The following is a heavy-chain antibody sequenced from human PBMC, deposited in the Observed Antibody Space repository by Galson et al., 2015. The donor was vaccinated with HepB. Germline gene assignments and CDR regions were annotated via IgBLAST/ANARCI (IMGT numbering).Heavy chain of an antibody. J-gene: IGHJ4*02. Sequence: SLRLSCAASGFTFDDYAMHWVRQAPGKGLEWVSGISWNSGNIGYADSVRGRFTISRDNAKNSLYLQMNSLRVEDTALYYCAKVPTLELVRYYFDYWGQGTLVTVSS. CDR3: AKVPTLELVRYYFDY. CDR2: ISWNSGNI. D-gene: IGHD6-6*01. CDR1: GFTFDDYA. V-gene: IGHV3-9*01.